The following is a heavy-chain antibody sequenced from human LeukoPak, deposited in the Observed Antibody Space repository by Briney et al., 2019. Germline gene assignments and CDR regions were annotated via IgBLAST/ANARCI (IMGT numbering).Heavy chain of an antibody. D-gene: IGHD2-15*01. CDR1: GGSINSYY. CDR3: VRHLSAGRPAFDI. V-gene: IGHV4-59*08. J-gene: IGHJ3*02. Sequence: PSETLSLTCTVSGGSINSYYWSWIRQPPGKGLEWIGYIYYGGSTNYNPSLKSRLTISVDTSNNKFSLKLTSLTAADTAVYYCVRHLSAGRPAFDIWGQGTMVTVSS. CDR2: IYYGGST.